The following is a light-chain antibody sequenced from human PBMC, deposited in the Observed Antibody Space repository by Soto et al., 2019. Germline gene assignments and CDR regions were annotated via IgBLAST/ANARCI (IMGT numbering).Light chain of an antibody. J-gene: IGKJ4*01. CDR1: QSVSSSY. Sequence: ETVVTQSPGTRSVSTGERATLSCRASQSVSSSYLAWYQQKPGQAPRLLIYGASSRATGIPDRFSGSGSGTDFSLTISRLEPEDFAVYYCQQYGSSPLTFVGGTKVEIK. CDR2: GAS. CDR3: QQYGSSPLT. V-gene: IGKV3-20*01.